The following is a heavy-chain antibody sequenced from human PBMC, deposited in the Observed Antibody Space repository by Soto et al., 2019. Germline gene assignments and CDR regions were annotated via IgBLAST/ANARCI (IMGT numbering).Heavy chain of an antibody. D-gene: IGHD2-2*01. V-gene: IGHV1-69*13. Sequence: GASVKVSCKASGGTFSSYAISWVRQAPGQGLEWMGGIIPIFGTANYAQKFQGRVTITADESTSTAYMELSSLRSEDTAVYYCARVFNDAAMPYYYYYYLDVGGKGTTVTVSS. CDR1: GGTFSSYA. CDR2: IIPIFGTA. CDR3: ARVFNDAAMPYYYYYYLDV. J-gene: IGHJ6*03.